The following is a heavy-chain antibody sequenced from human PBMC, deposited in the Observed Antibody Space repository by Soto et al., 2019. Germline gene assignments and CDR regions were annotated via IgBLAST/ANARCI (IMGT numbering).Heavy chain of an antibody. D-gene: IGHD2-2*01. CDR1: GVCFSTYG. Sequence: EVQLMESGGGLVKPGGSLRLSCAASGVCFSTYGMNWLRQTPGKGPEWVSSIDSSGRNVYYADSVEGRFTTSRDNAKNSLYLQMNSLRVEDTALYFCARDESAGSSTSNWGQGTLVTVSS. V-gene: IGHV3-21*01. CDR3: ARDESAGSSTSN. J-gene: IGHJ4*02. CDR2: IDSSGRNV.